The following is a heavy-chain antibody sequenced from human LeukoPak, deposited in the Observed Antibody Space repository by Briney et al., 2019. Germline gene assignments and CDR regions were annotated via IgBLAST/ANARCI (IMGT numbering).Heavy chain of an antibody. D-gene: IGHD2-2*01. J-gene: IGHJ6*02. Sequence: GASVEVSRKASGYTFTGYYMHWVRQAPGQGLEWMGWINPNSGGTNYAQKFQGRVTMTRDTSSSTAYRELSRLRSDDTAVYYCARDRMVGTVVPAAKVWASGMDVWGQGTTVTVSS. CDR3: ARDRMVGTVVPAAKVWASGMDV. CDR2: INPNSGGT. CDR1: GYTFTGYY. V-gene: IGHV1-2*02.